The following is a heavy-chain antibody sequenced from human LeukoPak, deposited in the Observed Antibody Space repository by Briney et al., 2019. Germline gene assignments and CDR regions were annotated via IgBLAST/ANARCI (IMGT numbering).Heavy chain of an antibody. Sequence: SETLSLTCTVSGGSVSSGSYYWSWIRQPPGKGLEWIGYIYYSGSTNYNPSLKSRVTISVDTSKNHSSLKQSSVTAADTAVYYCARDTGGTNGDWHYYFDYWGQGTLVTVSS. CDR2: IYYSGST. J-gene: IGHJ4*02. D-gene: IGHD4-17*01. CDR3: ARDTGGTNGDWHYYFDY. CDR1: GGSVSSGSYY. V-gene: IGHV4-61*03.